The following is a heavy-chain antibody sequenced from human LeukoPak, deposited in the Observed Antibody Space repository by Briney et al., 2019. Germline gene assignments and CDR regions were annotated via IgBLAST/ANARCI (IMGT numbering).Heavy chain of an antibody. V-gene: IGHV3-74*01. Sequence: AGGSLRLSCADSGFTLSAYWVHWVRQPPGKGLVWVSRINEDGDITNYADSVRGRFTISRDNAKNTLYLQMNSLRAEDTAVYYCTRGSAQHLVVPSVDYWGQGTLVTVSS. CDR3: TRGSAQHLVVPSVDY. CDR1: GFTLSAYW. CDR2: INEDGDIT. J-gene: IGHJ4*02. D-gene: IGHD2-2*01.